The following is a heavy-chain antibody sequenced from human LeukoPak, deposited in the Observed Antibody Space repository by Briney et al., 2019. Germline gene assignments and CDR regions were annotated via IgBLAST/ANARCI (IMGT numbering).Heavy chain of an antibody. CDR1: GGSISSYY. CDR3: ARLPYYDFWSGSPPRFDP. J-gene: IGHJ5*02. CDR2: IYYSGST. D-gene: IGHD3-3*01. Sequence: SETLSLTCTVSGGSISSYYWSWIRQPPGKGLEWVGYIYYSGSTNYNPSLKSRVTISVDTSKNQFFLKLSSVTAADTAVYYCARLPYYDFWSGSPPRFDPWGQGTLVTVSS. V-gene: IGHV4-59*01.